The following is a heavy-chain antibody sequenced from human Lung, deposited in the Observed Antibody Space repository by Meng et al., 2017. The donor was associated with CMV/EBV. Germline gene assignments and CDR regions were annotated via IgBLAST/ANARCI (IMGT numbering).Heavy chain of an antibody. V-gene: IGHV3-21*01. D-gene: IGHD3-3*01. Sequence: GGSLRLXXAASGFTFSSYSMNWVRQAPGKGLEWVSSISSNSSYRYYADSVKGRFTVPRDNAKSSLYLQMNSLRAEDTAVYYCARDLRNPPTSFGGVRTHVRYFDSWGQGTLVXVSS. CDR3: ARDLRNPPTSFGGVRTHVRYFDS. CDR2: ISSNSSYR. CDR1: GFTFSSYS. J-gene: IGHJ4*02.